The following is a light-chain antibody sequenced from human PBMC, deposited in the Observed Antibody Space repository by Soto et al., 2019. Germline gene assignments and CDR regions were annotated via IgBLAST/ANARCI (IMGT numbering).Light chain of an antibody. CDR2: SNN. Sequence: QSVLTQPPSASGTPGQRVTLSCSGSSSNIGSNTVRWYQQLPGTAPKLLIYSNNQRPSGVPDRFSGSKSGTSASLAISGLQSEDDTDYYCAAWDDSLNGVVFGGGTKLTVL. J-gene: IGLJ2*01. CDR3: AAWDDSLNGVV. CDR1: SSNIGSNT. V-gene: IGLV1-44*01.